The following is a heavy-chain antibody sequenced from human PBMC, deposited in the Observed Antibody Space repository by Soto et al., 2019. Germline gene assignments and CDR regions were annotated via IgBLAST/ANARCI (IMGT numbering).Heavy chain of an antibody. CDR2: IYYSGST. Sequence: KASETLSLTCTVSGGSISSSSYYWGWIRQPPGKGLEWIGSIYYSGSTYYNPSLKSRVTISVDTSKNQFSLKLSSVTAADTAVYYCARQEPKWYYYGMDVWGQGTTVTVSS. CDR1: GGSISSSSYY. V-gene: IGHV4-39*01. D-gene: IGHD1-1*01. CDR3: ARQEPKWYYYGMDV. J-gene: IGHJ6*02.